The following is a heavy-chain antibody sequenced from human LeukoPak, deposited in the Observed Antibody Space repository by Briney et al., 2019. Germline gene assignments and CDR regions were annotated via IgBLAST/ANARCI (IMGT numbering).Heavy chain of an antibody. V-gene: IGHV3-53*01. J-gene: IGHJ4*02. CDR3: ARTMYSTPDYFDY. Sequence: PGGSLRLSCTVSGFTVSTNSMSWVRQAPGKGLEWVSFIYSDNTHYSDSVKGRFTISRDNSKNTLYLQMNSLRAEDTAVYYCARTMYSTPDYFDYWGQGTLVTVSS. CDR2: IYSDNT. CDR1: GFTVSTNS. D-gene: IGHD6-13*01.